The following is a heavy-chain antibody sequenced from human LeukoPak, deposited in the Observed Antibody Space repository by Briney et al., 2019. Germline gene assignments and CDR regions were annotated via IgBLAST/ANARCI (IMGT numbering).Heavy chain of an antibody. CDR1: GYTFTSYD. J-gene: IGHJ4*02. D-gene: IGHD6-19*01. CDR2: IHPSSGGT. Sequence: GASVKVSCKASGYTFTSYDINWVRQATGQGLEWMGWIHPSSGGTNYAQKFQGRVTMTRDTSISTAYMELSSLRSEDTAVYYCATPTPAFGIGPIAVAGHAYYFDYWGQGTLVTVSS. CDR3: ATPTPAFGIGPIAVAGHAYYFDY. V-gene: IGHV1-2*02.